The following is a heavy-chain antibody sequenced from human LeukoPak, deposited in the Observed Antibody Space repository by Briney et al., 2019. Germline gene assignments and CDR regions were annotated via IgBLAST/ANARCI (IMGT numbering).Heavy chain of an antibody. V-gene: IGHV3-48*03. Sequence: GGSLRLSCAASGFTFSSYEMHWVRQAPAKGPEWVSYISGSGSTKYYADSVKGRFTISRDNALNSLHLQMSSLRDEDTAVYYCATLRPRQQLVVDHWGQGTLVTVSS. CDR1: GFTFSSYE. CDR3: ATLRPRQQLVVDH. D-gene: IGHD6-13*01. J-gene: IGHJ4*02. CDR2: ISGSGSTK.